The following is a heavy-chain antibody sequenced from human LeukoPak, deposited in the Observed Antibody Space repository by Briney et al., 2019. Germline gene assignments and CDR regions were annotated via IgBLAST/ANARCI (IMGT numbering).Heavy chain of an antibody. CDR2: ISAYNGNT. J-gene: IGHJ6*03. V-gene: IGHV1-18*01. Sequence: ASVKVSCKASGYTFTSYTMNWVRQAPGQGLEWVGWISAYNGNTNYAQKLQGRVTMTTDTSTSTAYMELRSLRSDDTAVYYCARGGRIAAAGGNYYYYYYMDVWGKGTTVTVSS. D-gene: IGHD6-13*01. CDR1: GYTFTSYT. CDR3: ARGGRIAAAGGNYYYYYYMDV.